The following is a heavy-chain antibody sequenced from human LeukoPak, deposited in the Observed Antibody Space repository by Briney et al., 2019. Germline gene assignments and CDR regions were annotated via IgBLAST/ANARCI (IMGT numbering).Heavy chain of an antibody. J-gene: IGHJ6*03. V-gene: IGHV3-21*01. Sequence: GGSLRLSCAASGFTFSSYSMNWVRQAPGKGLEWVSSISSSSSYIYCADSVKGRFTISRDNAKNSLYLQMNSLRAEDTAVYYCARADYYGSGYYYMDVWGKGTTVTVSS. D-gene: IGHD3-10*01. CDR1: GFTFSSYS. CDR2: ISSSSSYI. CDR3: ARADYYGSGYYYMDV.